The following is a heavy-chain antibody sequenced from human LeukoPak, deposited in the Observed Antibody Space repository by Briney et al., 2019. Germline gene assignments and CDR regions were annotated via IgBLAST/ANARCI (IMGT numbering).Heavy chain of an antibody. Sequence: PGGSLRLSCAASGFTVSSNYMSWVRQAPGKGLEWVSVIYSGGSTYYTDSVEGRFTISTNNSKNTLYLQMNSLRAEDTGVYYCARERGTRDYYDYMDVWGKGTTVTVSS. CDR2: IYSGGST. CDR3: ARERGTRDYYDYMDV. D-gene: IGHD1-1*01. J-gene: IGHJ6*03. CDR1: GFTVSSNY. V-gene: IGHV3-53*04.